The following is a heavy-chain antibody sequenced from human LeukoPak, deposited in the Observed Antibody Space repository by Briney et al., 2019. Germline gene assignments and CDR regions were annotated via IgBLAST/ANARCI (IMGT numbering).Heavy chain of an antibody. V-gene: IGHV4-31*03. J-gene: IGHJ4*02. CDR3: ARYRITMVRGVDY. Sequence: SETLSLTCTVSGGSISSGGYYWSWIRQHPGKGLEWIGYSYYSGSTYYNPSLKSRVTISVDTSKNQFSLKLSSVTAADTAVYYCARYRITMVRGVDYWGQGTLVTVSS. D-gene: IGHD3-10*01. CDR1: GGSISSGGYY. CDR2: SYYSGST.